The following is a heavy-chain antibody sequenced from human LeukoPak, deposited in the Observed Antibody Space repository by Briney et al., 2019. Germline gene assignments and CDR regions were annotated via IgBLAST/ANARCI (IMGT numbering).Heavy chain of an antibody. CDR3: ARRRGWYFGFDY. V-gene: IGHV4-4*02. Sequence: SETLSLTCAVSGGSISSSNWWSWVRQPPGKGLEWIGQIYHSGSTNYNPSLKSRVAISVDTSKNQFSLKLSSVTAADTAVYYCARRRGWYFGFDYWGQGTLVTVSS. D-gene: IGHD6-19*01. CDR2: IYHSGST. J-gene: IGHJ4*02. CDR1: GGSISSSNW.